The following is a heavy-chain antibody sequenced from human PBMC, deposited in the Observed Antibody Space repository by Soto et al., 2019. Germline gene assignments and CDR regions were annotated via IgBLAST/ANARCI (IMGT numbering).Heavy chain of an antibody. J-gene: IGHJ3*02. CDR3: AREGGHCSGGSCYSRGAFDI. D-gene: IGHD2-15*01. CDR2: IWYDGSNK. CDR1: GFTFSSYG. Sequence: LRLSCAASGFTFSSYGMHWVRQAPGKGLEWVAVIWYDGSNKYYADSVKGRFTISRDNSKNTLYLQMNSLRAEDTAVYYCAREGGHCSGGSCYSRGAFDIWGQGTMVTVSS. V-gene: IGHV3-33*01.